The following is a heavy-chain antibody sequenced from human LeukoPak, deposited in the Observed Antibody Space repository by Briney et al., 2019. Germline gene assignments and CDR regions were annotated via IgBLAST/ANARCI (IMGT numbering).Heavy chain of an antibody. Sequence: VTSLRLSCAASGYNFNRHGIHSGRQSPSNQRKWGALIWYDVSKKTYADSVKGRFTISRDNSTNILYLQMDSIRVEDTAVYYCARLYGDYLMDIWGQGTTVIVSS. CDR3: ARLYGDYLMDI. CDR2: IWYDVSKK. V-gene: IGHV3-33*01. J-gene: IGHJ6*02. D-gene: IGHD4-17*01. CDR1: GYNFNRHG.